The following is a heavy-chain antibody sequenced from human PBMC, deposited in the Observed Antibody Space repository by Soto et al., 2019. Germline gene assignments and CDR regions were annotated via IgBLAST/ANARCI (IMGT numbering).Heavy chain of an antibody. Sequence: AASVKVSCKASGGTFSSYAISWVRQAPGQGLEWMGGIIPIFGTANYAQKFQGRVTITADESTSTAYMELSSLRYEETAVYYCARQPAYSNYYYYGMGVWGQGTTVTVSS. CDR3: ARQPAYSNYYYYGMGV. D-gene: IGHD4-4*01. V-gene: IGHV1-69*13. CDR1: GGTFSSYA. CDR2: IIPIFGTA. J-gene: IGHJ6*02.